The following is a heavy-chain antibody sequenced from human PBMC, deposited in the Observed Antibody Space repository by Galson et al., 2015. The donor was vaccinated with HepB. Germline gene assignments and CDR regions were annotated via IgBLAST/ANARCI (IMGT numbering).Heavy chain of an antibody. V-gene: IGHV4-30-2*01. Sequence: LSLTCVVSGGSISSVGYSWSWIRQPPGKGLEWIGYIYHSGSTYYNPSLKSRVSMSGDTSRNRFSLKLTSVTAADTAVYYCARGRSYQVPLLDYWGQGTLVTVSS. CDR1: GGSISSVGYS. CDR2: IYHSGST. J-gene: IGHJ4*02. CDR3: ARGRSYQVPLLDY. D-gene: IGHD2-2*01.